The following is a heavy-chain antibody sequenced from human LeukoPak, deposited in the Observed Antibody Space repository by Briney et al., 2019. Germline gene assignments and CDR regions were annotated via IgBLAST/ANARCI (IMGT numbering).Heavy chain of an antibody. J-gene: IGHJ4*02. V-gene: IGHV4-39*01. D-gene: IGHD6-13*01. Sequence: MPSETLSITCTVTGGSSSSSSNYWGWIRQPPGKGLEWIGSIYYSGSTYYNPSLKSRVTISVDTSKNQFSLKLSSVTAADTAVYSCARLSGSSWYAAIDYWGQGTLVTVSS. CDR2: IYYSGST. CDR3: ARLSGSSWYAAIDY. CDR1: GGSSSSSSNY.